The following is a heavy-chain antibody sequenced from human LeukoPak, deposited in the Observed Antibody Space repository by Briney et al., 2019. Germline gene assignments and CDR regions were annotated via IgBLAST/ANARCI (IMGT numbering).Heavy chain of an antibody. CDR2: INHSGST. J-gene: IGHJ4*02. CDR1: GGSFSGYY. D-gene: IGHD6-13*01. Sequence: PSETLSLTCAVYGGSFSGYYWSWIRQPPGKGLEWIGEINHSGSTNYNPSLKSRVTISVDTSKNQFSLKPSSVTAADTAVYYCARGGVSSRWGQGTLVTVSS. V-gene: IGHV4-34*01. CDR3: ARGGVSSR.